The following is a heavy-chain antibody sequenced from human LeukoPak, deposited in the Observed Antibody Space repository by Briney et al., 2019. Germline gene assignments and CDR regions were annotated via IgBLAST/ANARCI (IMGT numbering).Heavy chain of an antibody. D-gene: IGHD6-19*01. Sequence: GGSLRLSCAASGFIFSNYAMSWVRQVPGRGLEWVSTISSRGDSTYVADSVKGRFTISRDNSKNSLYLQMNTVRAEDTAVYYCVKGPRPDITVAHTVENGGQGTRVTVSS. V-gene: IGHV3-23*01. CDR2: ISSRGDST. CDR3: VKGPRPDITVAHTVEN. J-gene: IGHJ4*02. CDR1: GFIFSNYA.